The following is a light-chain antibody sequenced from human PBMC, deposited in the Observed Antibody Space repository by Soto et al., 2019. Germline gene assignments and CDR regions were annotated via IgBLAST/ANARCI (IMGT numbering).Light chain of an antibody. V-gene: IGKV3-11*01. J-gene: IGKJ5*01. Sequence: EVGLTQSPATLSLSPGERATLSCRASQSVSSYLAWYQQKPGQAPRLLIYDASNRATGIPARFSGSGSGTDFTLTISSLEPEDFAVYYCQQRSNWPPIPFGQGTRLEI. CDR2: DAS. CDR1: QSVSSY. CDR3: QQRSNWPPIP.